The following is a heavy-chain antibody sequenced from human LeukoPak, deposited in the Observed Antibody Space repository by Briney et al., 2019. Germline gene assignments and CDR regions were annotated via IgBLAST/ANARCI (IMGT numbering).Heavy chain of an antibody. Sequence: QPGGSLRLSCVASGFKFNDYAMHWVRQAPGKGLEWVSGLSWHSGSIGYADSVKGRSIISRDNAKNSLYLEMNSLRPEDSALYYCAKETKVGENLYYFDYWGRGTLVTVSS. V-gene: IGHV3-9*01. CDR1: GFKFNDYA. J-gene: IGHJ4*02. CDR2: LSWHSGSI. D-gene: IGHD1-26*01. CDR3: AKETKVGENLYYFDY.